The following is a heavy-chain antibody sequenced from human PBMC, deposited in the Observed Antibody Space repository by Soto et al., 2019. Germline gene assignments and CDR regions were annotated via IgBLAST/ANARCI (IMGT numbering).Heavy chain of an antibody. J-gene: IGHJ5*02. CDR1: GFTFSSYG. CDR3: ARDKKWFGESHDTRGFDP. CDR2: IWYDGSNK. Sequence: GGSLRLSCAASGFTFSSYGMHWVRQAPGKGLEWVAVIWYDGSNKYYADYVKGRFTISRDNSKNTLYLQMNSLRAEDTALYYCARDKKWFGESHDTRGFDPWGQGTLVTVSS. D-gene: IGHD3-10*01. V-gene: IGHV3-33*01.